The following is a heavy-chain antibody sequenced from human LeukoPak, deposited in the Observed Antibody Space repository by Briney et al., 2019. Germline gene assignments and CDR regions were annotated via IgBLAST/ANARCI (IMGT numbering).Heavy chain of an antibody. J-gene: IGHJ4*02. CDR1: GGSISSYY. CDR3: ARISPRIYIYYRDD. D-gene: IGHD1-14*01. Sequence: SETLSLTCTVSGGSISSYYWSWIRQPAGKGLEWIGRIYTSGSTNYNPSLKSRVTMSVDTSKNQFSLKLSAVTAADTAVYYCARISPRIYIYYRDDQGQRTLVTPSS. V-gene: IGHV4-4*07. CDR2: IYTSGST.